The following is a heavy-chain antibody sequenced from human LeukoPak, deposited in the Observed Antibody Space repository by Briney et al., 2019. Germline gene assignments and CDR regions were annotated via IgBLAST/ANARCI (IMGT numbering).Heavy chain of an antibody. CDR3: ATPHKYYDVWRGYCPFDN. CDR2: IIPIYGTT. D-gene: IGHD3-3*01. J-gene: IGHJ4*02. CDR1: GGTFSNYA. V-gene: IGHV1-69*13. Sequence: GASVKVSCKASGGTFSNYAINWVRQAPGQGLEWQGGIIPIYGTTNYGQTFQGRVTITADESTTTAYMELSSLRSEDTALYYCATPHKYYDVWRGYCPFDNWGQGTLVTVSS.